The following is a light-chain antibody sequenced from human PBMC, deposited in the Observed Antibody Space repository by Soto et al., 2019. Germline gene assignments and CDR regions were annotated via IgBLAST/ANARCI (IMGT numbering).Light chain of an antibody. CDR2: DVA. CDR3: QQYKSYPLT. CDR1: QSIDRW. V-gene: IGKV1-5*01. J-gene: IGKJ4*01. Sequence: DIQMTQSPSNLSASVGDRVTITCRASQSIDRWLAWYQQRPGRAPKLLIYDVANLETGVPSRFSGSGSETEFTLTISSLQPDDFAIYYCQQYKSYPLTFGGGTKVEIK.